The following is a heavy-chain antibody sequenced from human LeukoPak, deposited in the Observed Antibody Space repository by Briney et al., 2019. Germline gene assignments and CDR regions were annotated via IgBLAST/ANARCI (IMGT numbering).Heavy chain of an antibody. Sequence: HPGGSLRLSCAASGFTFSAYAMSWVRQAPGKGLEWVSSISGSADTTYYADSVKGRFTISRDNAKNSLYLQMNSLRVEDTAIYYCARGDYNWNGFDPWGQGTLVTVSS. D-gene: IGHD1-20*01. CDR2: ISGSADTT. CDR1: GFTFSAYA. CDR3: ARGDYNWNGFDP. J-gene: IGHJ5*02. V-gene: IGHV3-23*01.